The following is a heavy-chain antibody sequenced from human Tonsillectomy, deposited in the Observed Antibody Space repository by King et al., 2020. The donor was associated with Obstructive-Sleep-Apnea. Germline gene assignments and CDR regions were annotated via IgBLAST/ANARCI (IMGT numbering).Heavy chain of an antibody. Sequence: VKRVESGAEWKKQGAAEKVSCKDSGYTFTSYAMNWVRQAPGQGLEWMGWINTNTGNPTYAQGFTGGVVFSLDTSVSTAYLQISSLKAEDTAVYYCAFSRGFGVTWGQGTLVTVSS. CDR3: AFSRGFGVT. CDR2: INTNTGNP. CDR1: GYTFTSYA. J-gene: IGHJ5*02. D-gene: IGHD3-10*01. V-gene: IGHV7-4-1*02.